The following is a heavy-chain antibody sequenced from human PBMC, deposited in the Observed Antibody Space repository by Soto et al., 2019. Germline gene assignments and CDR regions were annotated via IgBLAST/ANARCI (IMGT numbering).Heavy chain of an antibody. J-gene: IGHJ6*01. CDR1: GASIRTYF. CDR3: ASLGRNYYNGMDV. CDR2: IDPSGTT. Sequence: QVQLQESGPGLVKPSETLSLTCTVSGASIRTYFWTWIRQSAGEGLEWLGRIDPSGTTTSNPSLKRRLTMSLDTSTNQFSLTLTSVTAADTAVNFCASLGRNYYNGMDVW. V-gene: IGHV4-4*07.